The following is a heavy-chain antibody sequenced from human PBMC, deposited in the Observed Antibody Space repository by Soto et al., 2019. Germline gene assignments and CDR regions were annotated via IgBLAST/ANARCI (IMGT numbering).Heavy chain of an antibody. J-gene: IGHJ5*02. Sequence: QVQLVQSGAEVKKPGASVKVSCKASGYTFTSYDINWVRQATGQGLEWMGWMNPNSGNTGYAQKFQGRVTMTXNTSISTAYMELSSLRSEDTAVYYCARERLYGGNSGCWFDPWGQGTLVTVSS. D-gene: IGHD4-17*01. CDR2: MNPNSGNT. V-gene: IGHV1-8*01. CDR1: GYTFTSYD. CDR3: ARERLYGGNSGCWFDP.